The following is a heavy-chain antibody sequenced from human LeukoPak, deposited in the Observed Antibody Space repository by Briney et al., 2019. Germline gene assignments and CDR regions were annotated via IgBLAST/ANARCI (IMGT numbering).Heavy chain of an antibody. J-gene: IGHJ6*03. V-gene: IGHV5-51*01. CDR2: IYPGDSDT. CDR1: GYSFTSYW. D-gene: IGHD6-13*01. CDR3: ARGAAAGKYYYYYYMDV. Sequence: GESLKISCKGSGYSFTSYWIGWVRQMPGKGLEWMGIIYPGDSDTRYSPTFQGQVTISADKSISTAYLQWSSLKASDTAMYYCARGAAAGKYYYYYYMDVWGKGTTVTVSS.